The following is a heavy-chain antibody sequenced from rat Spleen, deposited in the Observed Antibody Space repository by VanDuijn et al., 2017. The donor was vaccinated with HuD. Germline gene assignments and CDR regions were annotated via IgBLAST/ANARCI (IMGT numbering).Heavy chain of an antibody. D-gene: IGHD1-12*03. CDR2: ISTGGGDT. Sequence: EVQLVESGGGLVQPGRSLKLSCAASGFTFSNYDMAWVRRAPTKGLEWVASISTGGGDTYYRDSVKGRFTVSRDNAKSTLYLQMDSLRSEDTATYFCARGWLSHWGQGVMVTVSS. CDR1: GFTFSNYD. J-gene: IGHJ2*01. CDR3: ARGWLSH. V-gene: IGHV5S23*01.